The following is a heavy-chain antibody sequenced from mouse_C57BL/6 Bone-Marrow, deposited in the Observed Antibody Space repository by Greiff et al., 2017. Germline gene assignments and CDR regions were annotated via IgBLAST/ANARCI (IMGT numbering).Heavy chain of an antibody. J-gene: IGHJ2*01. CDR1: GYTFTSYW. V-gene: IGHV1-53*01. CDR2: INPSNGGT. Sequence: QLQQPGSELVKPGASVKLSCKASGYTFTSYWMHWVKQRPGQGLEWIGNINPSNGGTNYNEKFKSKATLTVAKYSSTPYMQLSSMTSEVAAVYYCARAITTVVATDYWGQGTTLTVSS. D-gene: IGHD1-1*01. CDR3: ARAITTVVATDY.